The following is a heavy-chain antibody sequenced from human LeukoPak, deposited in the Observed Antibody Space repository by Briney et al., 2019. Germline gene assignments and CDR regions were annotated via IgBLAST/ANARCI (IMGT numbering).Heavy chain of an antibody. D-gene: IGHD6-19*01. V-gene: IGHV1-2*02. J-gene: IGHJ4*02. CDR1: GYTFTGYY. Sequence: ASVKVSCKASGYTFTGYYMHWVRQAPGQGLEWMGWINPNSGGTNYAQKFQDRVTITRDTSASTVYMELTSLRSEDTAVYSCARGEQWLVSPFDYWGQGTLVTVSS. CDR2: INPNSGGT. CDR3: ARGEQWLVSPFDY.